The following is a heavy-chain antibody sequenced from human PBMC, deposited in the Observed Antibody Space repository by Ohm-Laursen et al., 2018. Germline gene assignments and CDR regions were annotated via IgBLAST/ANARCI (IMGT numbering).Heavy chain of an antibody. CDR3: ARGAYCGGDCYSFDY. V-gene: IGHV4-59*10. D-gene: IGHD2-21*02. CDR1: GGSFSGYY. Sequence: TCAVYGGSFSGYYWSWIRQPAGKGLEWIGRIYTSGSTNYNPSLKSRVTMSVDTAKNQFSLKLSSVTAADTAVYYCARGAYCGGDCYSFDYWGQGTLVTVSS. J-gene: IGHJ4*02. CDR2: IYTSGST.